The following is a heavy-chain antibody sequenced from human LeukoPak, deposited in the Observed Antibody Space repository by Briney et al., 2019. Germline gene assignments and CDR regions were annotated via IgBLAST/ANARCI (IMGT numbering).Heavy chain of an antibody. CDR3: ARVPRGYNPYYFDY. Sequence: ASVKVSCKASGCTFTSYAMHWVRQAPGQRLEWMGWINAGNGNTKYSQKFQGRVTITRDTSASTAYMELSSLRSEDTAVYYCARVPRGYNPYYFDYWGQGTLVTVSS. J-gene: IGHJ4*02. CDR1: GCTFTSYA. CDR2: INAGNGNT. V-gene: IGHV1-3*01. D-gene: IGHD5-24*01.